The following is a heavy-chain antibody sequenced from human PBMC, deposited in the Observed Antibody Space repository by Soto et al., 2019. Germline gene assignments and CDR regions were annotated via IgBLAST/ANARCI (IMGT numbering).Heavy chain of an antibody. CDR2: IYYSGTT. CDR3: AKVHGSGTYNNFPDY. J-gene: IGHJ4*02. CDR1: GASIRSTY. Sequence: SETLSLTCTVSGASIRSTYCSWIRQSPGKGLEWIGYIYYSGTTNYNPSLKNRVTISVDTSKSQLSLNLTSVTAADTAVYYCAKVHGSGTYNNFPDYWGQGTLVTVSS. V-gene: IGHV4-59*01. D-gene: IGHD3-10*01.